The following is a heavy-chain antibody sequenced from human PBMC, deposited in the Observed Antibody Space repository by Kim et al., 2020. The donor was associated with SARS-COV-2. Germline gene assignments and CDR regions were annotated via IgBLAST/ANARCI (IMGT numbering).Heavy chain of an antibody. V-gene: IGHV3-33*06. CDR3: AKDAPGYSGYDSPPWFDP. D-gene: IGHD5-12*01. CDR2: IWYDGSNK. CDR1: GFTFSSYG. Sequence: GGSLRLSCAASGFTFSSYGMHWVRQAPGKGLEWVAVIWYDGSNKYYADSVKGRFTISRDNSKNTLYLQMNSLRAEDTAVYYCAKDAPGYSGYDSPPWFDPWGQGTLVTVSS. J-gene: IGHJ5*02.